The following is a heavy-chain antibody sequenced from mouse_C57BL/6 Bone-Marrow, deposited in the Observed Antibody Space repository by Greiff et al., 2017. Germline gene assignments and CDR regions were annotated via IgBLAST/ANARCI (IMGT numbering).Heavy chain of an antibody. Sequence: EVQLVESEGGLVQPGSSMKLSCTASGFTFSDYYMAWVRQVPEKGLEWVANINYDGSSTYYLDTLKSRFIISRDNAKNILYLQMSSLKSEDTATYYCARERVRAMDYWGQETSVTVSS. J-gene: IGHJ4*01. CDR2: INYDGSST. V-gene: IGHV5-16*01. CDR3: ARERVRAMDY. CDR1: GFTFSDYY.